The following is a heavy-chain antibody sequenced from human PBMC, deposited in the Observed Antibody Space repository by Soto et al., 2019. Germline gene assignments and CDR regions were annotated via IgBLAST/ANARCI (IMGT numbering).Heavy chain of an antibody. CDR2: ISNDETEK. CDR3: AKDDRYFFLAY. V-gene: IGHV3-30-3*01. Sequence: QVQLVESGGGVVQPGRSLRLSCAASGFTFSTYAMEWVRQAPGKGLEWVAVISNDETEKYYADPVKGRFTISRDNSKNILHYPTHFLAFEDPALNCRAKDDRYFFLAYWVQGT. D-gene: IGHD3-9*01. J-gene: IGHJ4*03. CDR1: GFTFSTYA.